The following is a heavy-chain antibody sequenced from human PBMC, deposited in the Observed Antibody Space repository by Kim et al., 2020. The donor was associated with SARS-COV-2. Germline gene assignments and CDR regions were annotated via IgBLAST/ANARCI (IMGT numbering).Heavy chain of an antibody. J-gene: IGHJ6*03. Sequence: GGSLRLSCAVSGLTFSSYAMSWVRQAPGKGLEWVSAISGSGGSTYYVDSVKGRFTISRDNSKNTLYLQMNSLRAEDTAVYYCAKDREEDYYYYYMDVWGKGTTVTVSS. CDR1: GLTFSSYA. CDR3: AKDREEDYYYYYMDV. CDR2: ISGSGGST. V-gene: IGHV3-23*01.